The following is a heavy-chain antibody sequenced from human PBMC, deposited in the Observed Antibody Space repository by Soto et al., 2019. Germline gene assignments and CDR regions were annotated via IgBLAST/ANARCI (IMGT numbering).Heavy chain of an antibody. J-gene: IGHJ4*02. CDR2: IYWDDDK. CDR3: SHIVVAGLGYYFDY. D-gene: IGHD6-19*01. V-gene: IGHV2-5*02. CDR1: GFSLRTTFMV. Sequence: VGEPKQDPPPPPPLSGFSLRTTFMVVGLIRPPPGKALGWLALIYWDDDKRYSPFLKSRLTITKDTSKNQVVLTMTNMDPVDTATYYCSHIVVAGLGYYFDYWGQGTLVTVS.